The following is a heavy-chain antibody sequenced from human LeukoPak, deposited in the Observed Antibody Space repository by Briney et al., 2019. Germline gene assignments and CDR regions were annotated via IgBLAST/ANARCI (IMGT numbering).Heavy chain of an antibody. D-gene: IGHD2-15*01. CDR3: ASSLSGAYYFDY. CDR2: IYHSGST. V-gene: IGHV4-30-2*01. J-gene: IGHJ4*02. Sequence: SQTLSLTCAVSGGSISSGGYSWSWIRQPPGKGLEWIGYIYHSGSTYYNPSLKGRVTISVDRSKNQFSLKLSSVTAADTAVYYCASSLSGAYYFDYWGQGTLVTVSS. CDR1: GGSISSGGYS.